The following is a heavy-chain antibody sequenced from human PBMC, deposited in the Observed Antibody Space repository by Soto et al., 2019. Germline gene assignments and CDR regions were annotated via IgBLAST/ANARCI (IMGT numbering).Heavy chain of an antibody. CDR2: IWYDGSNK. CDR1: GFTFSSYG. Sequence: GGSLRLSCAASGFTFSSYGMHWVRQAPGKGLEWVAVIWYDGSNKYYADSVKGRFTISRDNSKNTLYLQMNSLRAEDTAVYYCARSRAQWWEWVVVPAVYYGMDVWGQGTTVTVSS. J-gene: IGHJ6*02. D-gene: IGHD2-2*01. CDR3: ARSRAQWWEWVVVPAVYYGMDV. V-gene: IGHV3-33*01.